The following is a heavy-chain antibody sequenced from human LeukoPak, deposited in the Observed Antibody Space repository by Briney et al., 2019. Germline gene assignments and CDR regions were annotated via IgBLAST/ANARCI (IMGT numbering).Heavy chain of an antibody. CDR3: ARATRGYGSGTQIYGFDY. CDR2: ISSSGSMI. J-gene: IGHJ4*02. D-gene: IGHD3-10*01. Sequence: PGGSLRLSCAASGFIFSDYYMSWIRQAPGKGLEWLSYISSSGSMIRYADSVKGRLTISRDNAKNSLSLQMNSLRAEDTAVYYCARATRGYGSGTQIYGFDYWGQGTLVTVYS. V-gene: IGHV3-11*01. CDR1: GFIFSDYY.